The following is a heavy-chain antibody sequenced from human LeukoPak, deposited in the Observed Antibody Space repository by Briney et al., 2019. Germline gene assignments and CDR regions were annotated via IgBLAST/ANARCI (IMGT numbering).Heavy chain of an antibody. V-gene: IGHV3-21*01. CDR3: ARDPYVDDILTGKSFDY. CDR2: ISSSSSYI. J-gene: IGHJ4*02. D-gene: IGHD3-9*01. Sequence: PGGSLRLSCAASGFTFSSYSMNWVRQAPGKGLEWVSSISSSSSYIYYADSVKGRFTISRDNAKNSLYLQMNSLRAEDTAVYYCARDPYVDDILTGKSFDYWGQGTLVTVSS. CDR1: GFTFSSYS.